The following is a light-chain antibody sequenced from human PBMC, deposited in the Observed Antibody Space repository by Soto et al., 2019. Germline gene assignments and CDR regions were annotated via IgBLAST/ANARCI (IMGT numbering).Light chain of an antibody. CDR1: EWFSGKN. CDR3: QQYGTWIT. CDR2: SSS. J-gene: IGKJ5*01. Sequence: EIVLTQSPGTLSLSPGDRVSLSCGASEWFSGKNLAWYQHKPGQSPRLLIYSSSIRASGVPDRFRGSESGTVFTLTITRLEPEDFAVYYCQQYGTWITFGQGTRLETK. V-gene: IGKV3-20*01.